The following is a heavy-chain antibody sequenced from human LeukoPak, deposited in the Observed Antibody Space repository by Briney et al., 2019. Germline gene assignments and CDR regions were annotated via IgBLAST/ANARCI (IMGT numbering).Heavy chain of an antibody. Sequence: GGSLGLSCAASGFSVSNNFMSWVRQAPGKGLEWVSVIYSDGSTYDADSVRGRFTISRDKSKNTLYLQMNSLRAEDTAVYYCARDFDGGSTGFDCWGQGTLVTVSS. CDR3: ARDFDGGSTGFDC. J-gene: IGHJ4*02. CDR2: IYSDGST. V-gene: IGHV3-53*01. CDR1: GFSVSNNF. D-gene: IGHD3-9*01.